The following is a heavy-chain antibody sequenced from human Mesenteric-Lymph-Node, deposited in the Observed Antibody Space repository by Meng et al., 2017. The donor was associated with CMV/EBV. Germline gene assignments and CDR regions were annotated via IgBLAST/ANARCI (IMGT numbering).Heavy chain of an antibody. V-gene: IGHV3-66*02. J-gene: IGHJ4*02. CDR1: RLTVSSDY. Sequence: GESLKISCAASRLTVSSDYMSWVRQAPGKGLEWVSVIYSNGNTYYAGSVKGRFTISRDNSKNTLYLQMNNLRAEDQAVYYCARGGGAFCGGDCHRTLDYWGQGTLVTVSS. D-gene: IGHD2-21*01. CDR3: ARGGGAFCGGDCHRTLDY. CDR2: IYSNGNT.